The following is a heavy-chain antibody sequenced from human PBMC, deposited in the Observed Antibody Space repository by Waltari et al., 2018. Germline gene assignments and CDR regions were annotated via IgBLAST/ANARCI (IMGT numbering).Heavy chain of an antibody. J-gene: IGHJ6*03. CDR2: IIPIFGTA. Sequence: QVQLVQSGAEVKKPGSSVKVSCKASGGTFSSYAISWVRQAPGHGLEWMGGIIPIFGTANYAQKFQGRVTITADKSTSTAYMELSSLRSEDTAVYYCARDSAYYYDSSGYSDYYYYMDVWGKGTTVTVSS. CDR1: GGTFSSYA. V-gene: IGHV1-69*14. D-gene: IGHD3-22*01. CDR3: ARDSAYYYDSSGYSDYYYYMDV.